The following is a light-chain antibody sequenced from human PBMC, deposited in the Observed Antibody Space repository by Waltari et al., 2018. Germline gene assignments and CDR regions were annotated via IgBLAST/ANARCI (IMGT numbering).Light chain of an antibody. CDR1: GSDIGAYNY. Sequence: QSALTQPPSASGSPGQSVTISCTGTGSDIGAYNYVSWYQLHPGKDPKLMIYDVTKRPSGVPDRFSGSKSGNTASLTVSGLQTEDEAEYYCCSYAGKEYVFGRGTKVTVL. CDR3: CSYAGKEYV. V-gene: IGLV2-8*01. CDR2: DVT. J-gene: IGLJ1*01.